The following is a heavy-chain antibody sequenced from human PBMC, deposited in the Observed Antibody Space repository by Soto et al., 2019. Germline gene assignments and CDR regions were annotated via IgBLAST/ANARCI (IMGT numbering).Heavy chain of an antibody. Sequence: EVQLLESGGGLVQPGGSLRLSCAASGFTFSSYAMTWVRQAPGKGLEWVSSISGSGGSPYNADSVKGRFSISRDNSKNTLYLQMDRLRAEDTAVYYCAKASPTGGVYGAAFDYWGQGTLVTVSS. J-gene: IGHJ4*02. CDR1: GFTFSSYA. D-gene: IGHD4-17*01. CDR2: ISGSGGSP. CDR3: AKASPTGGVYGAAFDY. V-gene: IGHV3-23*01.